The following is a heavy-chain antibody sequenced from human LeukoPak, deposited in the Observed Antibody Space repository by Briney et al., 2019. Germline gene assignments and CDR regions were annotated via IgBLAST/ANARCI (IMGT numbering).Heavy chain of an antibody. V-gene: IGHV4-39*07. D-gene: IGHD3-22*01. Sequence: SETLSLTCTVSGGSISSSSYYWGWIRQPPGKGLEWIGSIYYSGSTYYNPSLKSRVTISVDTSKNQFSLKLSSVTAADTAVYYCARGYDSSGFDLDYWGQGTLVTVSS. CDR2: IYYSGST. CDR3: ARGYDSSGFDLDY. CDR1: GGSISSSSYY. J-gene: IGHJ4*02.